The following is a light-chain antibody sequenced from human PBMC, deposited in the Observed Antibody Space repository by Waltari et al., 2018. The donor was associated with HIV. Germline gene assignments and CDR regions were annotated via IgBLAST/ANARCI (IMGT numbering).Light chain of an antibody. Sequence: QSALTQPASVSGSPGQSIAISCTGTSRDVGGYNYVSWYQQHPGKAPKRMIYDVSNRPPGVSNRFSGSKSGNTASLTISGLRAENEADYYCSAYTSSSTPVFGGGTKLTV. CDR2: DVS. V-gene: IGLV2-14*01. CDR3: SAYTSSSTPV. J-gene: IGLJ3*02. CDR1: SRDVGGYNY.